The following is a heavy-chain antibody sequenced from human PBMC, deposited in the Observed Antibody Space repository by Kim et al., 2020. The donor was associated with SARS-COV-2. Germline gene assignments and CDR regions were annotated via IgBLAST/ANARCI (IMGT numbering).Heavy chain of an antibody. J-gene: IGHJ5*02. Sequence: ASVKVSCKASGYTFTSYGISWVRQAPGQGLEWMGWISAYNGNTNYAQKLQGRVTMTTDTSTSTAYMELRSLRSDDTAVYYCARGGSGSYWGVLGTNWFDPWGQGTLVTVSS. CDR1: GYTFTSYG. CDR2: ISAYNGNT. CDR3: ARGGSGSYWGVLGTNWFDP. D-gene: IGHD3-10*01. V-gene: IGHV1-18*01.